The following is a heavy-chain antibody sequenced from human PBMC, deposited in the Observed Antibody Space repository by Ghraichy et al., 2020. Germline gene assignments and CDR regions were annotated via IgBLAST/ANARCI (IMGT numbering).Heavy chain of an antibody. J-gene: IGHJ4*02. CDR3: ARGGGGAIFGVVNRRKSSGFDY. D-gene: IGHD3-3*01. CDR2: INHSGST. CDR1: GGSFSGYY. Sequence: SQTLSLTCAVYGGSFSGYYWSWIRQPPGKGLEWIGEINHSGSTNYNPSLKSRVTISVDTSKNQFSLKLSSVTAADTAVYYCARGGGGAIFGVVNRRKSSGFDYWGQGTLVTVSS. V-gene: IGHV4-34*01.